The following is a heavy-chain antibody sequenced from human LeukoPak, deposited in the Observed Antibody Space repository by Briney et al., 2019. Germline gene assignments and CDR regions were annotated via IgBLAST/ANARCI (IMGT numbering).Heavy chain of an antibody. Sequence: ASVKVSCKASGYTFTSYYSHWVRQAPGQGLEWMGILNPSGGSTSYAQKFQGRITMTRDTSTSTVYMELSSLKSEDTAVYSCVRGDYGGNTCAFDIWGQGTMVTVSS. D-gene: IGHD4-23*01. CDR3: VRGDYGGNTCAFDI. CDR2: LNPSGGST. V-gene: IGHV1-46*01. J-gene: IGHJ3*02. CDR1: GYTFTSYY.